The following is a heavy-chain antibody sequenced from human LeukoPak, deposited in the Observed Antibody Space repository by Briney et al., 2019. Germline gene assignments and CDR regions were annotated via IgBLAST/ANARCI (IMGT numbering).Heavy chain of an antibody. CDR2: IYHSGST. CDR3: ARDKGPIAVAGRNWFDP. CDR1: GGSISNYY. V-gene: IGHV4-38-2*02. J-gene: IGHJ5*02. D-gene: IGHD6-19*01. Sequence: PSETLSLTCTVSGGSISNYYWTWIRQPPGKGLEWIGSIYHSGSTYYNPSLKSRATISVDTSKNQFSLKLSSVTAADTAVYYCARDKGPIAVAGRNWFDPWGQGTLVTVSS.